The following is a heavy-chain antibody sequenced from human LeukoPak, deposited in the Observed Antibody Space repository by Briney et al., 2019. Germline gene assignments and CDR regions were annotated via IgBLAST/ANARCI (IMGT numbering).Heavy chain of an antibody. CDR3: ARDYYYGMDV. V-gene: IGHV3-74*01. J-gene: IGHJ6*02. CDR1: GFTFSSYS. CDR2: INPDGITT. Sequence: GGSLRLSCAASGFTFSSYSMNWVRQAPGKGLEWVSRINPDGITTTYADSVKGRFTISRDNAKNTLFLQMNSLRAEDTAVYYCARDYYYGMDVWGQGTTITVSS.